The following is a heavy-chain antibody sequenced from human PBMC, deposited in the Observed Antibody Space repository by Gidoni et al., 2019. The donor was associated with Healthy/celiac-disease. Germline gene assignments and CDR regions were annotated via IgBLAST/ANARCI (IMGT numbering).Heavy chain of an antibody. CDR3: ATYSSSWYYFDY. V-gene: IGHV1-46*03. CDR1: GYTFTSYY. Sequence: QVQLVQSGAEVKKPGASVQVSCKASGYTFTSYYMHWVRQAPGQGLEWMGIINPSGGSTSYAQKFQGRVTMTRDTSTSTVYMELSSLRSEDTAVYYCATYSSSWYYFDYWGQGTLVTVSS. J-gene: IGHJ4*02. D-gene: IGHD6-13*01. CDR2: INPSGGST.